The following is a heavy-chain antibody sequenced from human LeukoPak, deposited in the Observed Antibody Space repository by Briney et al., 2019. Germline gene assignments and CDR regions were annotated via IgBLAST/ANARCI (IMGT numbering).Heavy chain of an antibody. CDR1: GFTFGAFV. Sequence: GGSLRLSCTASGFTFGAFVVSWVRQTPGKGLEWVGLIRTKANDETTKYAASVQGRFTISRDDSNSIAYLQMNSLKTEDTAVYYCTTDYQLDYWGQGTLVTVSS. J-gene: IGHJ4*02. CDR2: IRTKANDETT. V-gene: IGHV3-49*04. CDR3: TTDYQLDY. D-gene: IGHD2-2*01.